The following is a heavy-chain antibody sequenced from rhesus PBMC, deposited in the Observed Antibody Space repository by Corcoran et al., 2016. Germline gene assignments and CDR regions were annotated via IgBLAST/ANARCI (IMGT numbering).Heavy chain of an antibody. V-gene: IGHV3-28*02. Sequence: EVQLVESGGVLARPGGSLRLSCAASGFTFSHYWMYWVRQAPGKGLEWISASKSGGGTTYDADSVKGRFTISRENAKNTLYLQMNSLRAEDTAVYYCAKDGGAYYGLDSWGQGVVVTVSS. D-gene: IGHD3-34*01. CDR2: SKSGGGTT. CDR1: GFTFSHYW. J-gene: IGHJ6*01. CDR3: AKDGGAYYGLDS.